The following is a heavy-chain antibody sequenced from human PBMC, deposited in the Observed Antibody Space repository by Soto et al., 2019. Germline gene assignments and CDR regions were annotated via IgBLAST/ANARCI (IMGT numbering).Heavy chain of an antibody. V-gene: IGHV3-23*01. CDR1: GFTFSSYA. D-gene: IGHD2-2*01. CDR2: ISGSGGST. Sequence: EVQLLESGGGLVQPGGSLRLSCAASGFTFSSYAMSWVRQAPGKGLEWVSAISGSGGSTYYADSVKGRFTISRDNSKNTLYLQMNSLRAEDTAVYYCAKISGYCSSTSCYGLGYFDLWGRGTLVTVSS. J-gene: IGHJ2*01. CDR3: AKISGYCSSTSCYGLGYFDL.